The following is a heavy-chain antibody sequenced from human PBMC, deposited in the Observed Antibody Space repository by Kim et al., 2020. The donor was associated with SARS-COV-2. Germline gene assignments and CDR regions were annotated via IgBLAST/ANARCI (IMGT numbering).Heavy chain of an antibody. J-gene: IGHJ4*02. Sequence: GGSLRLSCAASGFTFSSYSMNWVRQAPGKGLEWVSSISSSSYIYYADSVKGRFTISRDNAKNSLYLQMNSLRAEDTAVYYCARDYYYGSGFDYWGQGTLVTVSS. D-gene: IGHD3-10*01. CDR1: GFTFSSYS. CDR2: ISSSSYI. CDR3: ARDYYYGSGFDY. V-gene: IGHV3-21*01.